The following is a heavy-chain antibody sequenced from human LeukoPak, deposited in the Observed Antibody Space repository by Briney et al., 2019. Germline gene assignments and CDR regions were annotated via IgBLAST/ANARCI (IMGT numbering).Heavy chain of an antibody. Sequence: GESLKISCKGSGYSFTSYWIGWVRQMPGKGLEWMGIIYPGDSDTRYSPSFQGQVTISADKSISTAYLQWSSLKASDTAMYYCARHLYASNGYYQFDPWGQGTLVTVSS. CDR1: GYSFTSYW. J-gene: IGHJ5*02. CDR3: ARHLYASNGYYQFDP. CDR2: IYPGDSDT. D-gene: IGHD3-22*01. V-gene: IGHV5-51*01.